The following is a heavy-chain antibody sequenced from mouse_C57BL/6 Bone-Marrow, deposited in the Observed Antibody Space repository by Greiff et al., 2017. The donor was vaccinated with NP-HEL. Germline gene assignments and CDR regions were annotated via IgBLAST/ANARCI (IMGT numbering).Heavy chain of an antibody. Sequence: VQLQQPGAELVKPGASVKLSCKASGYTFTSYRMHWVKQRPGQGLEWIGMIHPNSGSTNYNEKFKSKATLTVDKSSSTAYMQLSSLTAEDSAVYYCARGWQYGYDPSFADWGQGTLVTVSA. J-gene: IGHJ3*01. CDR3: ARGWQYGYDPSFAD. V-gene: IGHV1-64*01. CDR2: IHPNSGST. CDR1: GYTFTSYR. D-gene: IGHD2-2*01.